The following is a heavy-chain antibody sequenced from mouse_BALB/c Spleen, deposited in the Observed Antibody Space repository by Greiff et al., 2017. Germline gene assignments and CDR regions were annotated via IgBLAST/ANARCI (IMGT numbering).Heavy chain of an antibody. CDR3: ARSKGYYSFDY. V-gene: IGHV5-17*02. Sequence: DVQLQESGGGLVQPGGSRKLSCAASGFTFSSFGMHWVRQAPEKGLEWVAYISSGSSTIYYADTVKGRFTISRDNPKNTLFLQMTSLRSEDTAMYYCARSKGYYSFDYWGQGTTLTVSS. CDR1: GFTFSSFG. CDR2: ISSGSSTI. J-gene: IGHJ2*01. D-gene: IGHD1-1*01.